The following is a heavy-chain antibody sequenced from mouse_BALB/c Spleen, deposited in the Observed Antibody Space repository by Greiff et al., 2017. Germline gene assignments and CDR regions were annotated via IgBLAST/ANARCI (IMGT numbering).Heavy chain of an antibody. J-gene: IGHJ4*01. CDR3: ARSTVVRPMDY. CDR2: INPYNDGT. V-gene: IGHV1-14*01. Sequence: VQLKQSGPELVKPGASVKMSCKASGYTFTSYVMHWVKQKPGQGLEWIGYINPYNDGTKYNEKFKGKATLTSDKSSSTAYMELSSLTSEDSAVYYCARSTVVRPMDYWGQGTSVTVSS. D-gene: IGHD1-1*01. CDR1: GYTFTSYV.